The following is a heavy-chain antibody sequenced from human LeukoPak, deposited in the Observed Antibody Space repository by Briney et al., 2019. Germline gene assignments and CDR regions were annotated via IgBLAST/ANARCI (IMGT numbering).Heavy chain of an antibody. J-gene: IGHJ3*02. Sequence: ASVKVSCKASGYTFTSYGISWVRLAPGQGLEWMGWISAYNGNTNYAQKLQGRVTMTTHTSTSTAYTELRSLRSDDTAVYYCARDIGGDTMIPFDIWGQGTMVTVPS. CDR3: ARDIGGDTMIPFDI. CDR1: GYTFTSYG. D-gene: IGHD3-22*01. CDR2: ISAYNGNT. V-gene: IGHV1-18*01.